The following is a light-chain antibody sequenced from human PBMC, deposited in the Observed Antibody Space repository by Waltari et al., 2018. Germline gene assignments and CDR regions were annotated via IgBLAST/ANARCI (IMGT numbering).Light chain of an antibody. CDR3: QTWGMNIQV. CDR2: VNSDGSH. CDR1: GEYSAYT. V-gene: IGLV4-69*01. Sequence: QLVLTQSPSASASLGASAKLTCTLTGEYSAYTIAWHQLQPEKGPRYLMNVNSDGSHDKADGVPERFSGSSAGAERYLSVSRLQSDDEADYFCQTWGMNIQVFGGGTRLTVL. J-gene: IGLJ3*02.